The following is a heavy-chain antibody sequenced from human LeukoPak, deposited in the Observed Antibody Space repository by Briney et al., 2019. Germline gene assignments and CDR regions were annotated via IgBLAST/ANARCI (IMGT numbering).Heavy chain of an antibody. J-gene: IGHJ5*02. CDR3: ARQAYYYGSGSYFGWFDP. D-gene: IGHD3-10*01. Sequence: SETLSLTCTVPGGSISSYYWSWIRQPPGKGLEWIGYIYYSGSTNYNPSLKSRVTISADTSKNQFSLKLSSVTAADTAVYYCARQAYYYGSGSYFGWFDPWGQGTLVTVSS. V-gene: IGHV4-59*08. CDR2: IYYSGST. CDR1: GGSISSYY.